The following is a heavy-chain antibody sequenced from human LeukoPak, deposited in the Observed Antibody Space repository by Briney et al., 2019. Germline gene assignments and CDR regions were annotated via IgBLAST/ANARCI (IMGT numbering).Heavy chain of an antibody. CDR3: TTDYEWELPDY. D-gene: IGHD1-26*01. V-gene: IGHV3-15*01. Sequence: GGSLRLSCVASGFTFSNAWMSWVRQAPGKGLEWVGRIKSKTDGGTTDYAAPVKGRFTISRDDSKNTLYLQMNSLKTEDTAVYYCTTDYEWELPDYWGQGTLVTVSS. CDR2: IKSKTDGGTT. CDR1: GFTFSNAW. J-gene: IGHJ4*02.